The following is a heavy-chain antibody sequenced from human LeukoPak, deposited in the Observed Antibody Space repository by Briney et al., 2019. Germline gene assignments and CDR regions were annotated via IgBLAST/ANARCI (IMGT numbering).Heavy chain of an antibody. CDR3: ATDSRGGAFDI. CDR2: FDTEDGET. CDR1: GYTLTELS. J-gene: IGHJ3*02. Sequence: EASVKVSCKVSGYTLTELSMHWVRQAPGKGLEWMGGFDTEDGETIYAQKFRGRVTMTEDTSTDTAYMELSSLRSEDTAVYYCATDSRGGAFDIWGQGTMVTVSS. V-gene: IGHV1-24*01.